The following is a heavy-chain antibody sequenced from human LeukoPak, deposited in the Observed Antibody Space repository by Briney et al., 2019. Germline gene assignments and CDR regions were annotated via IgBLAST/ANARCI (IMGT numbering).Heavy chain of an antibody. Sequence: GGSLRLSCAASGFTVSSNYMSWVRQAPGKGLEWVANIKQDGSEKYYVDSVKGRFTISRDNAKNSLYLQMNSLRAEDTAVYYCARGGFDYWGQGTLVTVSS. CDR2: IKQDGSEK. V-gene: IGHV3-7*01. CDR1: GFTVSSNY. J-gene: IGHJ4*02. CDR3: ARGGFDY.